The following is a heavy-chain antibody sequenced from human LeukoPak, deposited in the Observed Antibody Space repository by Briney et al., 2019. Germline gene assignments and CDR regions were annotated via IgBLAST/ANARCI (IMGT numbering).Heavy chain of an antibody. CDR2: INSNSGGT. J-gene: IGHJ4*02. V-gene: IGHV1-2*02. Sequence: GASVKVSCKASGYTFTTYHMHWVRQAPGQGLEWMGRINSNSGGTNYAQKFRGRVTMTRDTSIRTAYMELSRPTSDDTAVYYCAISVEMAAMPSYDYWGQGTLVTVSS. CDR3: AISVEMAAMPSYDY. D-gene: IGHD5-24*01. CDR1: GYTFTTYH.